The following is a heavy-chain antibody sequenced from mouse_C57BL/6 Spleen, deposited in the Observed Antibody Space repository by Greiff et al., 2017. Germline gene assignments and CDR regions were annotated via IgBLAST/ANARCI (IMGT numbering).Heavy chain of an antibody. D-gene: IGHD1-1*01. CDR3: TTDYYYGRSG. V-gene: IGHV14-4*01. Sequence: VQLQQSGAELVRPGASVKLSCTASGFNIKDDYMHWVKQRPEQGLEWIGWIDPENGDTEYASKFQGKATITADTSSNTAYLQLSSLTSEDTAVYYCTTDYYYGRSGWGQGTTLTVSS. CDR1: GFNIKDDY. CDR2: IDPENGDT. J-gene: IGHJ2*01.